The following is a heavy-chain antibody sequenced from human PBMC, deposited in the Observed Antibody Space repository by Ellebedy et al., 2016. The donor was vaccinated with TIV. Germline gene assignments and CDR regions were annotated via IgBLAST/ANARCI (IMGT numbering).Heavy chain of an antibody. Sequence: AASVKVSCKASGYPFPNYGVSWVRQAPGQGLEWVGWISAYKGNTKYGQKFQGRISLTTDTSMGTAYMELRSLRSDDTGVYFCARDVPADAAALLDYWGQGTRVTVSS. D-gene: IGHD2-2*01. CDR3: ARDVPADAAALLDY. CDR2: ISAYKGNT. CDR1: GYPFPNYG. J-gene: IGHJ4*02. V-gene: IGHV1-18*04.